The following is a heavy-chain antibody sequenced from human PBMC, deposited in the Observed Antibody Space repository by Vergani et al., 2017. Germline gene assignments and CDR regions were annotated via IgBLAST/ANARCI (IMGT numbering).Heavy chain of an antibody. J-gene: IGHJ3*01. V-gene: IGHV3-9*01. CDR1: GITFWKFG. CDR2: ISWNSGAV. Sequence: EVDLVESGGGLAQPGGSLRLSCEASGITFWKFGMHWVRHGPGKGLEWVSGISWNSGAVDYADSVGGRFTLSRDNAKNSLFLEMNSLGFEDTAVYFCTNVIVYYHDSAGHGYDPYTGFDLWGQGTLVTVSS. D-gene: IGHD5-12*01. CDR3: TNVIVYYHDSAGHGYDPYTGFDL.